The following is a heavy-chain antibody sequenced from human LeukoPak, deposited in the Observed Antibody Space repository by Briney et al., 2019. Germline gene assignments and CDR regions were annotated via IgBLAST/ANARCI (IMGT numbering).Heavy chain of an antibody. D-gene: IGHD3-22*01. CDR3: TRGDYYDGSGYYFDY. V-gene: IGHV3-30*07. Sequence: PGGSLRLSCAASGFIFRSYPMHWVRQAPGKGLEWVAVVSYDGSGEKYADSVNGRFTISRDNAKNSLYLQMDSLRAEDTAVYYCTRGDYYDGSGYYFDYWGQGTLVTVSS. J-gene: IGHJ4*02. CDR1: GFIFRSYP. CDR2: VSYDGSGE.